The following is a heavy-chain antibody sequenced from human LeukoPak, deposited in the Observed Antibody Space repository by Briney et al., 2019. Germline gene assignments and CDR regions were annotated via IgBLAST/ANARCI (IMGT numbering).Heavy chain of an antibody. CDR2: ISGSGGST. V-gene: IGHV3-23*01. CDR1: GFTFSSYA. Sequence: GGSLRLSCAASGFTFSSYAMSWVRQAPGKGLEWVSAISGSGGSTYYADSVKGRFTISRDNSKNTLYLQMNSLRAEDTAVYHCAKRSDILTGNNWFDPWGQGTLVTVSS. CDR3: AKRSDILTGNNWFDP. D-gene: IGHD3-9*01. J-gene: IGHJ5*02.